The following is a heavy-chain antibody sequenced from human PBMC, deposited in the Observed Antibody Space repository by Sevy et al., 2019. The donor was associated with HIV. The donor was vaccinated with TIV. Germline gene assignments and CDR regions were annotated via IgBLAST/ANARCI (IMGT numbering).Heavy chain of an antibody. CDR2: IFSSGST. Sequence: GGSLRLSCAISGFTVNDKYIIWVRQAPGKGLEWVSVIFSSGSTYYADSAKGRFTISRDNSKNTVDLQMNSVRAEDTAVYYCVCLFLSYRGGWSYFDYWGQGTLVTVSS. J-gene: IGHJ4*02. V-gene: IGHV3-66*02. CDR1: GFTVNDKY. CDR3: VCLFLSYRGGWSYFDY. D-gene: IGHD6-19*01.